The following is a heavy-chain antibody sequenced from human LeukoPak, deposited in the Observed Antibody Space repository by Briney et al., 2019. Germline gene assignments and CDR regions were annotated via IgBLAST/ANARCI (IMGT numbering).Heavy chain of an antibody. Sequence: PSETLSLTCAVYGGSFSGYYWSWIRQPPGKGLEWIGEINHSGSTNYNPSLKSRVTISVDTSKNQFSLKLSSVTAADTAVYYCARGGRGIQLWKYFDYWGQGTWSPSPQ. CDR2: INHSGST. V-gene: IGHV4-34*01. J-gene: IGHJ4*02. D-gene: IGHD5-18*01. CDR3: ARGGRGIQLWKYFDY. CDR1: GGSFSGYY.